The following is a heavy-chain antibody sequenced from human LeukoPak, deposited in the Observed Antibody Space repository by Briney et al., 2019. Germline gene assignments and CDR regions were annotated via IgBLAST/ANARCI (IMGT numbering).Heavy chain of an antibody. Sequence: ASVKVSCKASGYTFTSYGISWVRQAPGQGLEWMGWISAYNGNTNYAQKLQGRVSMTTDTSTSTAYMELRSLRSDDTAVYYCARPRGSGWFYYFDYWGQGTLVTVSS. V-gene: IGHV1-18*01. D-gene: IGHD6-19*01. CDR1: GYTFTSYG. CDR2: ISAYNGNT. CDR3: ARPRGSGWFYYFDY. J-gene: IGHJ4*02.